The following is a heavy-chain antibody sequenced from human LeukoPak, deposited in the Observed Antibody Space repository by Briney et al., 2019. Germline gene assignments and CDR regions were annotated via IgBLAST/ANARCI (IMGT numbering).Heavy chain of an antibody. Sequence: PGGSLRLSCAASGFTFSNAWMSWVRQAPGKGLEWVGRIKSKSGGGTTDYAAPVKGRFTISRDDSKNTLYLQMNSLKTEDTAVYYCTTHKYSSGWVYWGQGTLVTVSS. J-gene: IGHJ4*02. CDR3: TTHKYSSGWVY. CDR2: IKSKSGGGTT. D-gene: IGHD6-19*01. CDR1: GFTFSNAW. V-gene: IGHV3-15*01.